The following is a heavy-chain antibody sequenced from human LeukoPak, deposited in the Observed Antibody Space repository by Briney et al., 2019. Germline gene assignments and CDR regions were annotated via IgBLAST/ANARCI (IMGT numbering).Heavy chain of an antibody. CDR2: IYYSGGT. CDR1: GGSISSYY. V-gene: IGHV4-59*01. CDR3: AREGNNWFDP. Sequence: SETLSLTCTVSGGSISSYYWSWIRQPPGKGLEWIGYIYYSGGTNYNPSLKSRVTISVDTSKNQFSLKLSAVTAADTAVYYCAREGNNWFDPWGQGTLVTVSS. J-gene: IGHJ5*02.